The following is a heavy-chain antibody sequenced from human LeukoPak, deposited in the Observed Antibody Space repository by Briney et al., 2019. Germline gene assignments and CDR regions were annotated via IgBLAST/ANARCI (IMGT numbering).Heavy chain of an antibody. CDR2: IKQDGSEK. J-gene: IGHJ5*02. CDR1: GFTFSSYW. CDR3: AMGLLWFGTGGFDP. D-gene: IGHD3-10*01. V-gene: IGHV3-7*01. Sequence: GGSLRLSCAASGFTFSSYWMSWVRQAPGKGLEWVANIKQDGSEKYYVDSVKGRFTISRDNAKNSLYLQMNSLRAGDTAVYYCAMGLLWFGTGGFDPWGQGTIVTVSS.